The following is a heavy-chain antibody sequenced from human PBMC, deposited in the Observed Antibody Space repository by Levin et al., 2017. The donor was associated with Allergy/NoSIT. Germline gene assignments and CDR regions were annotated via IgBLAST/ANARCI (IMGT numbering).Heavy chain of an antibody. D-gene: IGHD2-21*01. CDR3: AKGYWVAFDY. Sequence: GESLKISCAASGFTFSSFGMHWVRQAPGKGLEWVAVISYDGSNKYYADSVKGRFTISRDNSKNTLYLQMNSLRAEDTAVYYCAKGYWVAFDYWGQGTLVTVSS. CDR2: ISYDGSNK. J-gene: IGHJ4*02. V-gene: IGHV3-30*18. CDR1: GFTFSSFG.